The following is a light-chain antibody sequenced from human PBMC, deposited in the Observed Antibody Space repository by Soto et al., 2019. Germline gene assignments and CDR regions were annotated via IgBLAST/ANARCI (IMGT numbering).Light chain of an antibody. J-gene: IGLJ3*02. Sequence: QSALTQPRSVSGSPGQSVTISCTGTSSDVGGYNFVSWYQLHPGKASKVMIYDVNKRPSGVPDRFSGSKSGNTASLTISGLQAEDEADYYCCSYAGTYTWVFGGGTKLTVL. V-gene: IGLV2-11*01. CDR2: DVN. CDR3: CSYAGTYTWV. CDR1: SSDVGGYNF.